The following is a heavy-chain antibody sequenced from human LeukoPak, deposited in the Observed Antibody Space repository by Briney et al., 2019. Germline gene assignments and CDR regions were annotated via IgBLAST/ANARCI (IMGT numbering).Heavy chain of an antibody. V-gene: IGHV3-49*03. Sequence: GGSLRLSCTASGFTFGDYAMSWFRQAPGKGLEWVGFIRSKAYGGTTEYAASVKGRFTISRDDTKSIAYLQMNSLKTEDTAVYYCTRVPRYYDSSVRGPVDYWGQGALVTVSS. CDR2: IRSKAYGGTT. D-gene: IGHD3-22*01. J-gene: IGHJ4*02. CDR3: TRVPRYYDSSVRGPVDY. CDR1: GFTFGDYA.